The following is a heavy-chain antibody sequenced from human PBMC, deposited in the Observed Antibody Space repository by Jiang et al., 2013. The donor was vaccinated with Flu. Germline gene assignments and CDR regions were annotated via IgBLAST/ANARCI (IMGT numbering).Heavy chain of an antibody. CDR1: GYSFTNDW. J-gene: IGHJ4*02. D-gene: IGHD3-16*02. CDR3: ARSGGLIAYFDY. CDR2: SILVTLIP. Sequence: GSGYSFTNDWIGWVRQMPGKAWSGWESSILVTLIPRYSPSFQGQVTISADKSITTAYLQWSSLKASDTAMYYCARSGGLIAYFDYWGQGTLVTVSS. V-gene: IGHV5-51*01.